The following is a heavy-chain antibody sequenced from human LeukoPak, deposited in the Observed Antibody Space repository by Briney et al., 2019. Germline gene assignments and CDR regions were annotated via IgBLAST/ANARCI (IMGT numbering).Heavy chain of an antibody. J-gene: IGHJ4*02. Sequence: PGGSLRLSCAASGFTFSSYAMSWFRQAPGKGLEWVSAISGDGGTISYAASERGRFTISRDNAKNTLFLQMSSLRAGDTALYYCAKELYGNPSGYWGQGTRVTVSS. CDR2: ISGDGGTI. CDR3: AKELYGNPSGY. V-gene: IGHV3-23*01. D-gene: IGHD2-8*01. CDR1: GFTFSSYA.